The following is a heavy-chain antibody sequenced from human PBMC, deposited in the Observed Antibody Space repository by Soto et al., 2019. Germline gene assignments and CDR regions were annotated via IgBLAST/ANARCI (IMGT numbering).Heavy chain of an antibody. CDR1: GYRFTSYG. D-gene: IGHD5-18*01. J-gene: IGHJ6*02. V-gene: IGHV1-18*01. Sequence: GASVKVSCKASGYRFTSYGIAWVRQVPGQGPEWMGWISPYNGRTNYARNVQGRVVMTTDISTNIVYLELRGLRSDDTAMYYCGRCRTDSYAMDVWGQGTTVTVSS. CDR3: GRCRTDSYAMDV. CDR2: ISPYNGRT.